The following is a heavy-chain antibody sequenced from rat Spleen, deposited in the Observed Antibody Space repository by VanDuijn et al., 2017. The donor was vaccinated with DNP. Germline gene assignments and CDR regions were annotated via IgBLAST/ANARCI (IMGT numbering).Heavy chain of an antibody. J-gene: IGHJ2*01. Sequence: EVQLVESGGGLVQPGRSLKISCAASGFTFSNYGMAWVRQAPTKGLEWVASISTGGGSTSYRDSVKGRFTISRDNAKSILYLQMESLRSEDTATFYCTTDFERGYWGQGVMVTVSS. D-gene: IGHD1-11*01. CDR2: ISTGGGST. V-gene: IGHV5-27*01. CDR1: GFTFSNYG. CDR3: TTDFERGY.